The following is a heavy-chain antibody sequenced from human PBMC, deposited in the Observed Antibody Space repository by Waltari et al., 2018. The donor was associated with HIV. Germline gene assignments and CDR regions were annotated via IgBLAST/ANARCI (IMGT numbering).Heavy chain of an antibody. CDR3: ARRGNYRAAEYNSFGP. Sequence: QLQLPESGPGVVTPLETLSLTCTVSGGFFRSSDYYWDWNRQSPWKGREWIGNIQDGGNTSYNPSLESRVSMSIDPSRGQCSRTLKDVTAADTAVDFWARRGNYRAAEYNSFGPWGQGIQVIVSS. D-gene: IGHD1-7*01. V-gene: IGHV4-39*01. CDR2: IQDGGNT. J-gene: IGHJ5*02. CDR1: GGFFRSSDYY.